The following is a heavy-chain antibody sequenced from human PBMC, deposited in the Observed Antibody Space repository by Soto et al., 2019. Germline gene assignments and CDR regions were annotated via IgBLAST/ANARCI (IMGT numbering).Heavy chain of an antibody. CDR3: ARERTPRSGFDY. J-gene: IGHJ4*02. CDR1: GGSITGCY. Sequence: QVQLQESRPGLVKPSDTLSLSCTVSGGSITGCYWSWIRQSPGKGLEWIGCSYFTGATNYNPSLKSRVTISVETSKNQFSLNLRSVTAADTAVYYCARERTPRSGFDYWGQGALVTV. D-gene: IGHD1-26*01. V-gene: IGHV4-59*01. CDR2: SYFTGAT.